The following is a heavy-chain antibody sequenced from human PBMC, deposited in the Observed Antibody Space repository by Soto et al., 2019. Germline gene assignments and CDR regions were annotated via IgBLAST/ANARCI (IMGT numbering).Heavy chain of an antibody. V-gene: IGHV3-11*06. CDR2: ISSSSSYT. D-gene: IGHD4-17*01. CDR1: GFTFSDYY. J-gene: IGHJ4*02. Sequence: QVQLVESGGGLVKPGGSLRLSCAASGFTFSDYYMSWIRQAPGKGLEWVSYISSSSSYTNYADSVKGRFTISRDNAKNSLYLQMNSLRAEDTAVYYCAREPYGDYVFDYWGQGTLVTVSS. CDR3: AREPYGDYVFDY.